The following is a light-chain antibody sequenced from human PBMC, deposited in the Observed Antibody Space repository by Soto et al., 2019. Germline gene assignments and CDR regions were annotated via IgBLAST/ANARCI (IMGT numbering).Light chain of an antibody. CDR2: KAS. J-gene: IGKJ5*01. V-gene: IGKV1-5*03. CDR1: QSISSW. CDR3: QQLHDYPIT. Sequence: IQLTQSPSSLSASVGDRVTITCRASQSISSWLAWYQQKPGKAPKLLIYKASTLKSGVPSRFSGSGSGTEFTLTISSLQPEDFATYYCQQLHDYPITFGQGTRLEIK.